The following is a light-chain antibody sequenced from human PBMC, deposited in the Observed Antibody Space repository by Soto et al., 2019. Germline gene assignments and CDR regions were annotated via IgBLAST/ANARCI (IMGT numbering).Light chain of an antibody. CDR3: SSYTSTNFVI. Sequence: QSALTQPASVSGSPGQSITIPCTGSSGDIGDYKYVSWYKQHPGKAPKLMIYDVSNRPSGVSNRFSGSKSGNTASLTISGLQAEDEADYYCSSYTSTNFVIFGGGTKLTVL. CDR1: SGDIGDYKY. J-gene: IGLJ2*01. CDR2: DVS. V-gene: IGLV2-14*03.